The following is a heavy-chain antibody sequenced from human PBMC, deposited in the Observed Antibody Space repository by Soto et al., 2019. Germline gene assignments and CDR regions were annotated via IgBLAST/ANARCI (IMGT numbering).Heavy chain of an antibody. D-gene: IGHD2-2*02. CDR1: GFTFSSYA. CDR3: AKVGGRLYTAMYYFDY. Sequence: GGSLRLCCAASGFTFSSYAMSWVRQAPGKGLEWVSAISGSGGSTYYADSVKGRFTISRDNSKNTLYLQMNSLRAEDTAVYYCAKVGGRLYTAMYYFDYWGQGTLVTVSS. V-gene: IGHV3-23*01. J-gene: IGHJ4*02. CDR2: ISGSGGST.